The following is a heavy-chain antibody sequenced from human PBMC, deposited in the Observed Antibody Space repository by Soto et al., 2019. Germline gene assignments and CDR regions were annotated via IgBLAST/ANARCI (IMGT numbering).Heavy chain of an antibody. Sequence: GGSTRLSCAAPGFTFYSYSMNWVRQAPGKGLEWVSYISSSSSTIYYADSVKGRFTISRDNVKNSLYLQMNSLRAEDTAVYYCARDSPLTTVTTSTSWGQGTLVTVSS. CDR2: ISSSSSTI. V-gene: IGHV3-48*01. J-gene: IGHJ5*02. CDR3: ARDSPLTTVTTSTS. D-gene: IGHD4-17*01. CDR1: GFTFYSYS.